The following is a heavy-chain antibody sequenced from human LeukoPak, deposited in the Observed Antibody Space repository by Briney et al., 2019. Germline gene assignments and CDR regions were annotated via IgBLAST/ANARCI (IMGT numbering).Heavy chain of an antibody. CDR1: GYTFTGYY. V-gene: IGHV1-2*02. D-gene: IGHD3-22*01. CDR3: ARSAPHRYYYDSIGYYQFDY. J-gene: IGHJ4*02. CDR2: LNPNSGGT. Sequence: ASVKVSCKASGYTFTGYYMHWVRQAPGQGLEWMGWLNPNSGGTNYAQKFQGRVTMTRDTSISTAYMELSRLRSDDTAVYYCARSAPHRYYYDSIGYYQFDYWGQGTLVTVSS.